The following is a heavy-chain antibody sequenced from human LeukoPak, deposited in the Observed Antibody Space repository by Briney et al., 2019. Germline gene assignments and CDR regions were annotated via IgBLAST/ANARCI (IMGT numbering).Heavy chain of an antibody. J-gene: IGHJ4*02. D-gene: IGHD2-2*01. CDR3: ARGKASLRTLVGGPFDY. CDR1: GGSFSGYY. V-gene: IGHV4-34*01. CDR2: INHSGST. Sequence: PSETLSLTCAVYGGSFSGYYWSWIRQPPGKGLEWIGEINHSGSTNYNPSLKSRVTISVDTSKNQFSLKLSSVTAADTAVYYCARGKASLRTLVGGPFDYWGQGTLVTVSS.